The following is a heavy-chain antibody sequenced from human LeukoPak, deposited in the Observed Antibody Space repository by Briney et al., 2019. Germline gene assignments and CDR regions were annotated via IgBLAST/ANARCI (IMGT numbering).Heavy chain of an antibody. CDR3: ARDPHTLDY. CDR1: GFTFSSYA. CDR2: ITGSGSPI. Sequence: GGSLRLSCAASGFTFSSYAMSWVRQAPGKGLEWVSYITGSGSPIYYADSVKGRFTISRDNAKNSLYLQMNSLRDEDTAVYYCARDPHTLDYWGRGTLVTVSS. J-gene: IGHJ4*01. V-gene: IGHV3-48*02.